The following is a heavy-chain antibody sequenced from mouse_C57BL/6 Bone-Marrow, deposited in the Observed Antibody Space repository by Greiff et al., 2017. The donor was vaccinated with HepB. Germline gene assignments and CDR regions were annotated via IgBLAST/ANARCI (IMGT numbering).Heavy chain of an antibody. CDR2: ISDGGSYT. CDR1: GFTFSSYA. V-gene: IGHV5-4*01. CDR3: AREGTGDAY. D-gene: IGHD4-1*01. J-gene: IGHJ3*01. Sequence: EVMLVESGGGLVKPGGSLKLSCAASGFTFSSYAMSWVRQTPEKRLEWVATISDGGSYTYYPDNVKGRFTISRDNAKNNLYLQMSHLKSEDTAMYYCAREGTGDAYWGQGTLVTVSA.